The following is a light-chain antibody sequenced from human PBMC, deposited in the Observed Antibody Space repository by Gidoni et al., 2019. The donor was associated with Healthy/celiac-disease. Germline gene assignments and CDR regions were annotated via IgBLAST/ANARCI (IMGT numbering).Light chain of an antibody. CDR1: QSVSSSY. J-gene: IGKJ3*01. CDR2: GAS. V-gene: IGKV3-20*01. CDR3: QQYGSSPRIT. Sequence: EIVLTQSPGTLSLSPGERATLSCRASQSVSSSYLAWYQQKPGQAPRLLIYGASSRATCIPDRFSGSGSGTDFTLTISRLEPEDFAVYYCQQYGSSPRITFXPXTKVDIK.